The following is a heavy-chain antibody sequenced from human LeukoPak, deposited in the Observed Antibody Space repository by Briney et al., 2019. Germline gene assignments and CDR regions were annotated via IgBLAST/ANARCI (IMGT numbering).Heavy chain of an antibody. Sequence: AGGSLRLSCAASGFTVSSNYMSWVRQAPGKGLEWVSAISGSGGSTYYADSVKGRFTISRDNSKNTLYLQMNSLRAEDTAVYYCAKDLYYDSSGTIDYWGQGTLVTVSS. CDR1: GFTVSSNY. J-gene: IGHJ4*02. D-gene: IGHD3-22*01. V-gene: IGHV3-23*01. CDR2: ISGSGGST. CDR3: AKDLYYDSSGTIDY.